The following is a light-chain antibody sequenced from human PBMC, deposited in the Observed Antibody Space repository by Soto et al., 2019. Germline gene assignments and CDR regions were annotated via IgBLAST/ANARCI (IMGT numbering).Light chain of an antibody. CDR2: GAS. J-gene: IGKJ4*01. Sequence: EIVLTQSPATLSLSPGERATLSCRASQSISSHLAWYQQKPGQAPRLLIYGASNRATGIPARFSGRGSGTEFTLTISRLEPEDFAVYYCQQRINWPLTFGGGTKVEIK. CDR1: QSISSH. V-gene: IGKV3-11*01. CDR3: QQRINWPLT.